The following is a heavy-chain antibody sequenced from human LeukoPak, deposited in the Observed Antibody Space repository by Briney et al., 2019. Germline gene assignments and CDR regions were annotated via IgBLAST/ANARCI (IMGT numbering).Heavy chain of an antibody. CDR3: ARDLVVVPAARSYYYYGMDV. CDR2: ISSSGSTI. V-gene: IGHV3-48*03. D-gene: IGHD2-2*01. CDR1: GFTFSSYE. J-gene: IGHJ6*04. Sequence: GGSLRLSCAASGFTFSSYEMNWVRQAPGKGLEWVSYISSSGSTIYYADSVKGRFTISRDNAKNSLYLQMNSLRAEDTAVYYCARDLVVVPAARSYYYYGMDVWGKGTTVTVSS.